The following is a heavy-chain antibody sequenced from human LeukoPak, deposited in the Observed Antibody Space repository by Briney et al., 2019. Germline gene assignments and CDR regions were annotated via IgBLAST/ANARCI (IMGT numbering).Heavy chain of an antibody. CDR2: ISFDGSSK. J-gene: IGHJ6*03. Sequence: GGSLRLSCAASGFTFSSYGMHWVRQAPGKGLEWVAVISFDGSSKDYAESVKGRFTISRDNSKNTLYLQINSLRVEDTAVYYCAKAADQYYYYYFYYMDVWGKGTTVTVSS. CDR1: GFTFSSYG. V-gene: IGHV3-30*18. D-gene: IGHD2-2*01. CDR3: AKAADQYYYYYFYYMDV.